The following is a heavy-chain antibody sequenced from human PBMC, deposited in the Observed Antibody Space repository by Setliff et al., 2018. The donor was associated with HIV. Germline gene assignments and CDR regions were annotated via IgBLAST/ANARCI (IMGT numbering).Heavy chain of an antibody. Sequence: GASVKVSCKASGYTFTDYYIHWVQQAPGKGLEWMGRVDPEDGETRIAEKFQGRVTLTAETSKDTAYMELSRLRYEDTAVYYCATMAERNYDFWSAYYRWFDPWGQGTLVTVSS. D-gene: IGHD3-3*01. J-gene: IGHJ5*02. CDR3: ATMAERNYDFWSAYYRWFDP. CDR1: GYTFTDYY. V-gene: IGHV1-69-2*01. CDR2: VDPEDGET.